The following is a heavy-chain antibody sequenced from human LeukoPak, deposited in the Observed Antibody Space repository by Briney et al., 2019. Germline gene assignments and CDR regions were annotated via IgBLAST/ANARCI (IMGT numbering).Heavy chain of an antibody. CDR1: GGSISSYY. J-gene: IGHJ4*02. CDR3: ARESLTYYYDSSGYSRHRLFDY. D-gene: IGHD3-22*01. Sequence: SETLSLTCTVSGGSISSYYWSWIRQPPGKGLEWIGYIYYSGSTNYNPSLKSRVTISVDTSKNQFSLKLSSVTAADTAVHYCARESLTYYYDSSGYSRHRLFDYWGQGTLVTVSS. CDR2: IYYSGST. V-gene: IGHV4-59*01.